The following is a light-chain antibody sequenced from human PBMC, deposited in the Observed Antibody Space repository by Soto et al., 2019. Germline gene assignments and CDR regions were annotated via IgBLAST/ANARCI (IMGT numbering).Light chain of an antibody. CDR2: DVS. J-gene: IGLJ1*01. CDR1: SSDVGGYNY. V-gene: IGLV2-14*01. Sequence: QSALTQPASASGSPGQSITISCTGTSSDVGGYNYVSWYQQHPGKAPKLMIYDVSNRHSGVSNRFSGSKSGNTASLTISGLQAEVEADYSCSSYTSSSTLLYVFGTGTKLTVL. CDR3: SSYTSSSTLLYV.